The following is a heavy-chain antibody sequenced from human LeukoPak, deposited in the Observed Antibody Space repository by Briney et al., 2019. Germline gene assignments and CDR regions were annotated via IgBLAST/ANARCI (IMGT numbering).Heavy chain of an antibody. CDR3: ARQIRRRGYDNVWGSYRLSAFDI. CDR2: IYTSGST. D-gene: IGHD3-16*02. Sequence: SETLSLTCTVSGGSISSGSYYCSWIQQPAGKGLEWIGRIYTSGSTNYNPSLKSRVTISVDTSKNQFSLKLSSVTAADTAVYYCARQIRRRGYDNVWGSYRLSAFDIWGQGTVVTVSS. J-gene: IGHJ3*02. CDR1: GGSISSGSYY. V-gene: IGHV4-61*02.